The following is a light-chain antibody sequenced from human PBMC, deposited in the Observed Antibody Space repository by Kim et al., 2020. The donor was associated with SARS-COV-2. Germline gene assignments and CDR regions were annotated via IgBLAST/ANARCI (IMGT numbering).Light chain of an antibody. CDR3: QQYQSYWT. J-gene: IGKJ1*01. CDR1: QSISSW. CDR2: DAS. Sequence: DIEMTQSPSTLSASIGDRVTITCRASQSISSWLAWYQQKPGKAPKLLIYDASSLEGGVPSRFSGSGSGTDFTLTISSLQPDDLATYYSQQYQSYWTFGQETRVEI. V-gene: IGKV1-5*01.